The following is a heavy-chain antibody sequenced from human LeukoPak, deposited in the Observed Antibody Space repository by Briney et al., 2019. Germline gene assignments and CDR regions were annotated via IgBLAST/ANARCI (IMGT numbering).Heavy chain of an antibody. J-gene: IGHJ4*02. CDR3: ARLRYRHRYEDY. Sequence: SETLSLTCTVSGDSIRSDSYSWGWIRRPPGKGLEWIGSTYYSGSTYYNPSLKSRVTISMDASNNQFSLRLTSVTAADTAMYYCARLRYRHRYEDYWGQGTLVTVSS. D-gene: IGHD5-18*01. CDR2: TYYSGST. V-gene: IGHV4-39*01. CDR1: GDSIRSDSYS.